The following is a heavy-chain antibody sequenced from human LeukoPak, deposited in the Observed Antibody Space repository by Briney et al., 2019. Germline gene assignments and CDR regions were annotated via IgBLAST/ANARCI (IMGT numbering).Heavy chain of an antibody. D-gene: IGHD1-26*01. Sequence: GGTLRLSCAASGVIFSSHGMHWVRQTPGKGLEWVAFIESDESIRQYADLVKGRFTISRDNSKNMLYLQMNSLTTEDTAMYYCTKNAGRREGWFDPWGQGTLVTVSS. V-gene: IGHV3-30*02. CDR1: GVIFSSHG. J-gene: IGHJ5*02. CDR3: TKNAGRREGWFDP. CDR2: IESDESIR.